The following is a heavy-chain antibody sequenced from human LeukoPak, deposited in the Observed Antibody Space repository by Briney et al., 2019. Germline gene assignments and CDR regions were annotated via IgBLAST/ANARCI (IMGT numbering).Heavy chain of an antibody. D-gene: IGHD4/OR15-4a*01. CDR3: APGAHFDY. J-gene: IGHJ4*02. CDR2: IKHDGNEK. V-gene: IGHV3-7*05. Sequence: GGSLRLSCAASGFTFSSYWMSWVRQAPGTGLEWVANIKHDGNEKYYVDSVKGRLSISRDSAKNSLYLQMNSLRAEDTDVYYCAPGAHFDYWGQGTLVTVSS. CDR1: GFTFSSYW.